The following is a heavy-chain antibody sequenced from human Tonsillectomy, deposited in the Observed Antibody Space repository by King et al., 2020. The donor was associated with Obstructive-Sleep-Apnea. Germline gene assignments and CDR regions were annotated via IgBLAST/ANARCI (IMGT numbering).Heavy chain of an antibody. CDR2: FDPEDGET. V-gene: IGHV1-24*01. D-gene: IGHD2-15*01. CDR1: GYTLTELS. CDR3: ATDLCDCSGGNCYYDY. J-gene: IGHJ4*02. Sequence: VQLVQSGAEVKKPGASVKVSCKVSGYTLTELSIHWVRQAPGKGLEWMGVFDPEDGETIYAPKFQGRVTMTEDTSTDTAYMELSHLRSEATAVYYCATDLCDCSGGNCYYDYWGQGTLVTVSS.